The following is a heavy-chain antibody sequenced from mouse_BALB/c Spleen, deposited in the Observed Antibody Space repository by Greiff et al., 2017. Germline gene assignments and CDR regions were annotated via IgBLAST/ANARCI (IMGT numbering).Heavy chain of an antibody. D-gene: IGHD4-1*01. J-gene: IGHJ4*01. Sequence: VQLKQSGGGLVKPGGSLKLSCAASGFTFSSYAMSWVRQTPEKRLEWVASISSGGSTYYPDSVKGRFTISRDNARNILYLQMSSLRSEDTAMYYCARAWDWDAMDYWGQGTSVTVSS. CDR2: ISSGGST. V-gene: IGHV5-6-5*01. CDR1: GFTFSSYA. CDR3: ARAWDWDAMDY.